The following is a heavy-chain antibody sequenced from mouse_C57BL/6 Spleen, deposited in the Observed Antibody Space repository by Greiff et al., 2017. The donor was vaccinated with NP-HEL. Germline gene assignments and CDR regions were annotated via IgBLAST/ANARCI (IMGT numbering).Heavy chain of an antibody. CDR1: GYTFTSYG. CDR3: ARGGAINAVVGGDYYAMDY. V-gene: IGHV1-81*01. Sequence: VQLQQSGAELARPGASVKLSCKASGYTFTSYGISWVKQRTGQGLEWIGEIYPRSGNTYYNEKFKGKATLTADKSSSTAYMELRSLTSEDSAVYFCARGGAINAVVGGDYYAMDYWGQGTSVTVSS. J-gene: IGHJ4*01. CDR2: IYPRSGNT. D-gene: IGHD1-1*01.